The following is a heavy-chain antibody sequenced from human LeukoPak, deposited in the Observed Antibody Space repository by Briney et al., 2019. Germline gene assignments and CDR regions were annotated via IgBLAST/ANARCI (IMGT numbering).Heavy chain of an antibody. CDR3: AKSAVTMVRGANYYYMDV. D-gene: IGHD3-10*01. CDR2: IRYDGSNK. J-gene: IGHJ6*03. V-gene: IGHV3-30*02. Sequence: QPGGSLRLSCAASGFTFSSYGMHWVRQAPGKGLEWVAFIRYDGSNKYYADSVKGRFTISRDNSKNTLYLQMNSLRAEDTAVYYCAKSAVTMVRGANYYYMDVWGKGTTVTISS. CDR1: GFTFSSYG.